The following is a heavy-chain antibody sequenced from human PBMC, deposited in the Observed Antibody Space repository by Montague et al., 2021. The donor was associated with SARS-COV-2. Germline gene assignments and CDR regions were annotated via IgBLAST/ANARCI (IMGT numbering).Heavy chain of an antibody. CDR2: ISYNGRNK. J-gene: IGHJ4*02. D-gene: IGHD5-18*01. CDR3: AREPKPVGYSYGYTFFDY. Sequence: SLRLSCAASGFTFSSYALHWVRQAPGNGPEWVSVISYNGRNKQFXGSVKGRATISRDNSKNTLYLQVDSLRTDDTAVYYCAREPKPVGYSYGYTFFDYWGQGTLVTVSS. V-gene: IGHV3-30*03. CDR1: GFTFSSYA.